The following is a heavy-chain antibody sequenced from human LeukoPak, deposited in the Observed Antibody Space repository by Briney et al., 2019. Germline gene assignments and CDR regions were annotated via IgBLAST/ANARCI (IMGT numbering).Heavy chain of an antibody. J-gene: IGHJ5*02. V-gene: IGHV1-46*01. CDR2: INPSGGST. D-gene: IGHD3-22*01. CDR3: ARAGKTYYYGTSVYYH. Sequence: GASVKVSCKASGYTFTSYYMHWVRQAPGQGLEWMGIINPSGGSTSYAQKFQGRVTMTRDTSTSTVYMELSSLRSDDTAVYYCARAGKTYYYGTSVYYHWGQGTLVTVSS. CDR1: GYTFTSYY.